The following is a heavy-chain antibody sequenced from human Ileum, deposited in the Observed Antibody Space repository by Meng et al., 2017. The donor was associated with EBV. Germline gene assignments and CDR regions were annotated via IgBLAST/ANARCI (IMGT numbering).Heavy chain of an antibody. Sequence: QGSGPGLWKPWGTLSLTCAVSGGSIGSSNWWSWVRQPPGKGLEWIGEIYHSGSTNYNPFLKSRVTISVDKSKNQFSLNLSSVTAADTAVYYCARVGQWLPIDYWGQGTLVTVSS. CDR2: IYHSGST. J-gene: IGHJ4*02. V-gene: IGHV4-4*02. CDR3: ARVGQWLPIDY. CDR1: GGSIGSSNW. D-gene: IGHD6-19*01.